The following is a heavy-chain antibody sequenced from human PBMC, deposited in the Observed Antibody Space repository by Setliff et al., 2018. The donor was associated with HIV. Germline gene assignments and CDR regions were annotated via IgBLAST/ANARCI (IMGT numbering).Heavy chain of an antibody. Sequence: PSETLSLTCTVSGGSISSGTYYWSWVRQPAGKGLEWIGRIYTSGSTNYNPSLKSRVTISLDTSKNQFSLKLSSVTAADTAVYYCARENGRTNYYYYDGMDVWGQGTTVTVSS. CDR3: ARENGRTNYYYYDGMDV. J-gene: IGHJ6*02. V-gene: IGHV4-61*02. CDR1: GGSISSGTYY. CDR2: IYTSGST.